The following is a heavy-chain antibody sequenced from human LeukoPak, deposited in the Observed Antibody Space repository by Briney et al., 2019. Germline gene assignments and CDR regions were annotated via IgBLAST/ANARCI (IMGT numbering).Heavy chain of an antibody. D-gene: IGHD3-22*01. CDR1: GFTFSDYY. CDR2: ISSSSSYT. J-gene: IGHJ4*02. Sequence: GGSLRLSGAASGFTFSDYYMSWIRQAPGKGLEWVSYISSSSSYTNYADSVKGRLTISRDNAKNSLYLQMNSLRAEDTAVYYCARASDSSGYGYWGQGTLVTVPS. CDR3: ARASDSSGYGY. V-gene: IGHV3-11*05.